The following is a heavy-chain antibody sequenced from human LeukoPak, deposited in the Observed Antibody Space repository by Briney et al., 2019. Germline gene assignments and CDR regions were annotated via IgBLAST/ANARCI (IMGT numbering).Heavy chain of an antibody. J-gene: IGHJ6*02. V-gene: IGHV3-30*03. CDR1: GFTFSSYG. Sequence: QPGGSLRLSCAASGFTFSSYGMHWVRQAPGKGLEWVAVISYDGSNKYYADSVKGRFTISRDNSKNTLYLQMNSLRAEDTAVHYCAVGATMGAANGMDVWGQGTTVTVSS. CDR2: ISYDGSNK. D-gene: IGHD1-26*01. CDR3: AVGATMGAANGMDV.